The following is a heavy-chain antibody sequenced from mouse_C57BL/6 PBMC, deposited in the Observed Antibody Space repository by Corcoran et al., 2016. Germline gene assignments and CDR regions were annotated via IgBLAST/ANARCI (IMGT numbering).Heavy chain of an antibody. CDR1: GFNIKDYY. Sequence: EVQLQQSGAELVRPGASVKLSCTASGFNIKDYYMHWVKQRPEQGLEWIGRIDPEDGDTEYAPKFQGKATMTADTSSNTAYLQLSSLTSEDTAVYYCTPYADDGGAWFAYWGQGTLVTVSA. J-gene: IGHJ3*01. CDR3: TPYADDGGAWFAY. V-gene: IGHV14-1*01. CDR2: IDPEDGDT. D-gene: IGHD1-1*02.